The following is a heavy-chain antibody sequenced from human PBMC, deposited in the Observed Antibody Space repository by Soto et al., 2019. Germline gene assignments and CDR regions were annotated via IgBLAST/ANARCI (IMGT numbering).Heavy chain of an antibody. CDR2: INHGGST. CDR3: ARSPLRYYFYYGMDV. Sequence: QVQLQQRGAGLLRPSETLSLSCAVYGGSFSDYSYTWIRQSPGKGLEWIGEINHGGSTHYNPSLKSRVTRLVDTSRNQFSLKLSSVTAADTAVYYCARSPLRYYFYYGMDVWGQGTTVTVSS. J-gene: IGHJ6*02. D-gene: IGHD3-3*01. CDR1: GGSFSDYS. V-gene: IGHV4-34*01.